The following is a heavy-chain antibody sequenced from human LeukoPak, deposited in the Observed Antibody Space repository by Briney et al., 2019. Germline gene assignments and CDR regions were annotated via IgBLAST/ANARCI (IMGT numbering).Heavy chain of an antibody. Sequence: GGSLRLSCAASGFTFSSYGMSWVRQAPGKGLEWVSAISGSGGSTYYADSVKGRFTISRDNSKNTLYLQMNSLRAEDTAVYYCAKDYIYYGSGSYNFDYWGQGTLVTVSS. CDR2: ISGSGGST. J-gene: IGHJ4*02. CDR1: GFTFSSYG. CDR3: AKDYIYYGSGSYNFDY. V-gene: IGHV3-23*01. D-gene: IGHD3-10*01.